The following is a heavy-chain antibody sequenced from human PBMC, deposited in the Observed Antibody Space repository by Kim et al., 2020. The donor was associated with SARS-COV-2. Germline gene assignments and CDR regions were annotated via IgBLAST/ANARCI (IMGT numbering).Heavy chain of an antibody. CDR2: ST. V-gene: IGHV4-31*02. Sequence: STYYNPSLKRRVTISVDTSKNQFSLKLSSVTAADTAVYYCASGGQLPQDYWGQGTLVTVSS. J-gene: IGHJ4*02. D-gene: IGHD2-2*01. CDR3: ASGGQLPQDY.